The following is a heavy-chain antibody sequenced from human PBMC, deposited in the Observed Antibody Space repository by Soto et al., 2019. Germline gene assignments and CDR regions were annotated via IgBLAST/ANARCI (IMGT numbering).Heavy chain of an antibody. J-gene: IGHJ6*02. Sequence: SVKVSFKASGGTFSSYAISWVRQAPGQGLEWMGGIIPIFGTANYAQKFQGRVTITADESTSTAYMELSSLRSEDTAVYYCARSGVPAAIYYYYGMDVWGQGTTVTVSS. CDR3: ARSGVPAAIYYYYGMDV. D-gene: IGHD2-2*02. CDR1: GGTFSSYA. V-gene: IGHV1-69*13. CDR2: IIPIFGTA.